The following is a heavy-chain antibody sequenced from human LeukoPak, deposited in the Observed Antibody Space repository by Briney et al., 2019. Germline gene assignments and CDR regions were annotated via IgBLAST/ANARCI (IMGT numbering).Heavy chain of an antibody. CDR3: ARALPGYDTFDI. CDR2: MNPNSGNT. D-gene: IGHD3-22*01. J-gene: IGHJ3*02. V-gene: IGHV1-8*03. CDR1: GYTFTSYD. Sequence: ASVKVSCKASGYTFTSYDINWVRQATGQGLEWMGWMNPNSGNTGYAQKFQGRVTITRNTSISTAYMELSSLRSEDTAVYYCARALPGYDTFDIWGRGTMVTVSS.